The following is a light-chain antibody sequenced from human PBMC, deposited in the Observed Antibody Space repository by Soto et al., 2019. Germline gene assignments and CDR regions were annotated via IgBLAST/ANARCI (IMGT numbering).Light chain of an antibody. V-gene: IGKV2-28*01. CDR3: MQALQTPYT. CDR1: QSLLHSNGYNY. J-gene: IGKJ2*01. CDR2: LGS. Sequence: DIVMTQSPLSLPVTPGEPASISCRSSQSLLHSNGYNYLDWYLQKPGQSPQLLIYLGSNRASGVHDRFSGSGSRTDFTLKISRVEAEDVGVYYCMQALQTPYTFGQRNKLEIK.